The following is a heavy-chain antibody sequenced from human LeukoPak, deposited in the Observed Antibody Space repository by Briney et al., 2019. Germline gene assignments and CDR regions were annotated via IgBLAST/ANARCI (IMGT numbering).Heavy chain of an antibody. D-gene: IGHD6-6*01. J-gene: IGHJ3*02. Sequence: GGSLRLSCAACGFTFSRYWMHWVRHPPGKGLVWVSRISTDGSSTNSADSVKGRLTISRDNAKNTLYLQMNSLRAEDTAIYHCVREYSSSSGRAFDTWGQGTMVTVSP. V-gene: IGHV3-74*01. CDR3: VREYSSSSGRAFDT. CDR2: ISTDGSST. CDR1: GFTFSRYW.